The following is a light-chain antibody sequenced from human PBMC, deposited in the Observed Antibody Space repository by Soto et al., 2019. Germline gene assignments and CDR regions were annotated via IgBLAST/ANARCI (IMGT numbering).Light chain of an antibody. CDR2: RNN. CDR3: AAWDDSLSGPV. CDR1: SSNIGSNY. V-gene: IGLV1-47*01. J-gene: IGLJ7*01. Sequence: QYVLTQPPSASGTPGQRVTISCSGSSSNIGSNYVYWYQQLPGTAPKLLIYRNNQRPSGVPDRFSGSKSGTSASLSISGLRSADEAEDYCAAWDDSLSGPVFGGGTQLTVL.